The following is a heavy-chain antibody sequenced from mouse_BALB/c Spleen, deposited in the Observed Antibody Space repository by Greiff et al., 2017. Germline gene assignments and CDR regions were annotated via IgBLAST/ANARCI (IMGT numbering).Heavy chain of an antibody. Sequence: VQLKESGPGLVKPSQSLSLTCSVTGYSITSGYYWNWIRQFPGNKLEWMGYISYDGSNNYNPSLKNRISITRDTSKNQFFLKLNSVTTEDTATYYCARVSSTATSYLYFDVWGAGTRSPSPQ. V-gene: IGHV3-6*02. CDR1: GYSITSGYY. CDR2: ISYDGSN. CDR3: ARVSSTATSYLYFDV. J-gene: IGHJ1*01. D-gene: IGHD1-2*01.